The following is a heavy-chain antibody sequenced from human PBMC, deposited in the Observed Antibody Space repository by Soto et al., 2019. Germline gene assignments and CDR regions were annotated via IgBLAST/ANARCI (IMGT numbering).Heavy chain of an antibody. D-gene: IGHD2-8*01. CDR2: IFHDGTA. Sequence: SVPLSRTYAVSGVYIMIGNWWTWFLNTPQRGLEYIGEIFHDGTANYYPSFERRVAISVDTSKNQFSLKLTSVTAADTAIYFCARLVYDTRLNYMYFDFWGKGALVTVSS. CDR3: ARLVYDTRLNYMYFDF. CDR1: GVYIMIGNW. J-gene: IGHJ4*02. V-gene: IGHV4-4*02.